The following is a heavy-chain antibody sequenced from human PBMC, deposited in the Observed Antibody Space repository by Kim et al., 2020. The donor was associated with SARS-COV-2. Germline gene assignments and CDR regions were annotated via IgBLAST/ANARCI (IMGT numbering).Heavy chain of an antibody. V-gene: IGHV4-39*07. Sequence: NPSLKSRVTISVDTSKNQSSLKLSSVTAADTAGYYCARASTTVVTHYINYWGHGTLVTVSA. J-gene: IGHJ4*01. D-gene: IGHD4-17*01. CDR3: ARASTTVVTHYINY.